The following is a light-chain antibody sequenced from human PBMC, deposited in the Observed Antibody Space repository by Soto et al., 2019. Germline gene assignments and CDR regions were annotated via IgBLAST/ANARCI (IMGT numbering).Light chain of an antibody. Sequence: QSVLTQPPSVSGAPGPRVTISCTGSSSNIGAIYGVHWYQQLPGTAPKLLIYVNTNRPSGVPDRFSASKSGTSASLAITGLQAEDEADYYCQSYDDSLSAFVFGTGTKVTVL. J-gene: IGLJ1*01. CDR1: SSNIGAIYG. V-gene: IGLV1-40*01. CDR3: QSYDDSLSAFV. CDR2: VNT.